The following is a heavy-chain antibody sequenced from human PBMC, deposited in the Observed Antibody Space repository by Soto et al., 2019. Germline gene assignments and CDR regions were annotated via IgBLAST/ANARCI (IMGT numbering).Heavy chain of an antibody. V-gene: IGHV4-39*01. CDR1: GGSISSSSYY. CDR2: IYYSGST. J-gene: IGHJ4*02. Sequence: QLQLQESGPGLVKPSETLSLTCTVSGGSISSSSYYWGWIRQPPGKGLEWIGSIYYSGSTYYNPSLKSRVTRSVDTSKSQFALTLSSVTAADKAVYYYARHWPPLYVSRPYYFDYWGQGTLVTVSA. CDR3: ARHWPPLYVSRPYYFDY. D-gene: IGHD3-10*02.